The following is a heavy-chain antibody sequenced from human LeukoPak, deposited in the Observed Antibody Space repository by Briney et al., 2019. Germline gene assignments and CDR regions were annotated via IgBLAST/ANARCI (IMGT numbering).Heavy chain of an antibody. CDR1: GFTVSGNY. CDR3: ARDSLTMIVGRQKRGLDY. CDR2: IYSGGTT. V-gene: IGHV3-53*01. J-gene: IGHJ4*02. D-gene: IGHD3-22*01. Sequence: GGSLRLSCAVSGFTVSGNYMSWVRQAPGKGLEWVSLIYSGGTTYYADSVKGRFTISRDNSKNTLYLQMNSLRAEGTAVYYCARDSLTMIVGRQKRGLDYWGQGTLVTVSS.